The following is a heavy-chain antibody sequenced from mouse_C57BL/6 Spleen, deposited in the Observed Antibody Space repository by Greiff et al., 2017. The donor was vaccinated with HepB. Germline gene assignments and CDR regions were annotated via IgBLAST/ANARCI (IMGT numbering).Heavy chain of an antibody. D-gene: IGHD2-1*01. CDR1: GYTFTSYW. CDR2: INPSNGGT. J-gene: IGHJ4*01. V-gene: IGHV1-53*01. CDR3: ARRGNGNYVGYYAMDY. Sequence: QVQLQQSGTELVKPGASVKLSCKASGYTFTSYWMHWVKQRPGQGLEWIGNINPSNGGTNYNEKFKSKATLTVDKASSTAYMQLSSLTSEDAAVYYCARRGNGNYVGYYAMDYWGQGTSVTVSS.